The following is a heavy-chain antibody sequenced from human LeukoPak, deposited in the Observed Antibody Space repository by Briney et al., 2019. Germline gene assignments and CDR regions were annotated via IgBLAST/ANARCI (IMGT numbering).Heavy chain of an antibody. CDR1: GYSFTSYW. CDR3: ARTTDSSGSDAFDI. D-gene: IGHD3-22*01. Sequence: GESLEISCKGSGYSFTSYWIGWVRQMPGKGLEWMGIIYPGDSDTRYSPSFQGQVTISADKSISTAYLQWSSLKTSDTAMYYCARTTDSSGSDAFDIWGQGTMVTVSS. CDR2: IYPGDSDT. V-gene: IGHV5-51*01. J-gene: IGHJ3*02.